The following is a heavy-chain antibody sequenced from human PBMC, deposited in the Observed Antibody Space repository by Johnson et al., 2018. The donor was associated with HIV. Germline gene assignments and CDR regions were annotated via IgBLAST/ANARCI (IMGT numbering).Heavy chain of an antibody. CDR3: AREVDGFDI. V-gene: IGHV3-30*04. CDR1: GFSISNYA. J-gene: IGHJ3*02. CDR2: ISNDGSFQ. Sequence: HVQLVESGGGVVQPGRSLRLACVTSGFSISNYAMHWVRQAPGKGLEWVAVISNDGSFQYYADSVKGRFTISRDNAKNTLYLHMNRLSAEDTAVYYCAREVDGFDIWGQGTMVTVSS.